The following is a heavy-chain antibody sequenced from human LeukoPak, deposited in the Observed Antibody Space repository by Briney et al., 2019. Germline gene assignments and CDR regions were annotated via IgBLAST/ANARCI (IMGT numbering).Heavy chain of an antibody. J-gene: IGHJ6*02. CDR2: IYYSGST. CDR3: ASADCGGDCLPSHYYYYYGMDV. D-gene: IGHD2-21*02. V-gene: IGHV4-59*06. CDR1: GGSISSYY. Sequence: SETLSLTCTVSGGSISSYYWSWIRQHPGKGLEWIGYIYYSGSTYYNPSLKSRVTISVDTSKNQFSLKLSSVTAADTAVYYCASADCGGDCLPSHYYYYYGMDVWGQGTTVTVSS.